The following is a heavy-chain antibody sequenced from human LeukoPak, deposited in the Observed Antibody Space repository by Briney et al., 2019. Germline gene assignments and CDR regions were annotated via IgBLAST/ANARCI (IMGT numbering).Heavy chain of an antibody. V-gene: IGHV4-34*01. CDR3: ARNSRPRYCSSTSCYAYYYYYGMDV. J-gene: IGHJ6*04. CDR2: INHSGST. CDR1: GGSFSGYY. Sequence: SETLSLTCAVYGGSFSGYYWSWMLQPPGKGRAWIGEINHSGSTNYNQSLKSRVTISVDTSKNQFSLKLSSVTAADTAVYYCARNSRPRYCSSTSCYAYYYYYGMDVWGKGTTVTVSS. D-gene: IGHD2-2*01.